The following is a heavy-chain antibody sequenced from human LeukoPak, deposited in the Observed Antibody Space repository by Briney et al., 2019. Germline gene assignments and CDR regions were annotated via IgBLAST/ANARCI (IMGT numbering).Heavy chain of an antibody. CDR3: ARDPPRTYYDFWSGQSYYYYMDV. CDR2: INPNSGGT. CDR1: GYTFTGYY. Sequence: GASVKVSCKASGYTFTGYYMHWVRQAPGQGLEWMGWINPNSGGTNYAQKFQGRVTMTRDTSISTAYMELRSLRSDDTAVYYCARDPPRTYYDFWSGQSYYYYMDVWGKGTTVTVSS. J-gene: IGHJ6*03. V-gene: IGHV1-2*02. D-gene: IGHD3-3*01.